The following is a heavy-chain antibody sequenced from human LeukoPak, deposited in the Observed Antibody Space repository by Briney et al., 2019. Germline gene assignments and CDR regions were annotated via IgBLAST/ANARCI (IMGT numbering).Heavy chain of an antibody. CDR3: ARNPTLNPGYSSSWSPRGWFGL. J-gene: IGHJ5*02. D-gene: IGHD6-13*01. CDR2: IYYSGST. CDR1: GGSISSGGYY. V-gene: IGHV4-31*03. Sequence: SQTLSLTYTVSGGSISSGGYYWSWIRRHPGKGLEWIGYIYYSGSTYYNPSLKSRVTISVDTSKNQFSLKLSSVTAADTAVYYCARNPTLNPGYSSSWSPRGWFGLWGQGTLVTVSS.